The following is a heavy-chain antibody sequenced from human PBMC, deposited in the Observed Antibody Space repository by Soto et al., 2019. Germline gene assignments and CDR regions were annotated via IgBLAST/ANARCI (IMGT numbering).Heavy chain of an antibody. Sequence: SETLSLTCSVSGGSISSGYYYWSWIRQPAGKGLEWIGRIYTSGTTYYNPSLKSRVTMSVDTSKNQLSLKLGSVTAADTAVYFGVGDQGYYYSGTDAWGQGTKVTVSS. J-gene: IGHJ6*02. V-gene: IGHV4-61*02. CDR3: VGDQGYYYSGTDA. CDR2: IYTSGTT. CDR1: GGSISSGYYY.